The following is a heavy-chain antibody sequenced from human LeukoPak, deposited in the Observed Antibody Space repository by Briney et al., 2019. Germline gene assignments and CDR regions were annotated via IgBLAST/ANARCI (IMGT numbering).Heavy chain of an antibody. CDR2: ISSSSSTI. CDR1: GFTFNRDW. Sequence: GGSLRLSCAASGFTFNRDWTAWVRQAPGKGLEWVSYISSSSSTIYYADSVKGRFTISRDNAKNSLYLQMNSLRAEDTAVYYCARVSDILTGYTKYYFDYWGQGTLVTVSS. CDR3: ARVSDILTGYTKYYFDY. D-gene: IGHD3-9*01. V-gene: IGHV3-48*04. J-gene: IGHJ4*02.